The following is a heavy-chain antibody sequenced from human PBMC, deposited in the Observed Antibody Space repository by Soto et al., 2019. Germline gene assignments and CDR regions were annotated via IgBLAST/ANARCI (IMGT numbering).Heavy chain of an antibody. Sequence: GGSLRLSCAASGFTFSSYSMNWVRQAPGRGLEWVSSISISSSYIYYADSVKGRFTISRDNGKNSLYLQMNSLRAEDTAVYYCARGPIASGMDVWGQGTTVTVSS. CDR1: GFTFSSYS. V-gene: IGHV3-21*01. CDR3: ARGPIASGMDV. CDR2: ISISSSYI. J-gene: IGHJ6*02.